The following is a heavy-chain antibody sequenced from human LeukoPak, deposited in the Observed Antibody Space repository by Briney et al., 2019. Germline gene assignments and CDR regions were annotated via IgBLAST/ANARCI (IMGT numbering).Heavy chain of an antibody. J-gene: IGHJ4*02. CDR1: GFTFNNDA. CDR2: ITDRGVDT. D-gene: IGHD1-26*01. Sequence: GGSLRLSCAASGFTFNNDAMTWVRPAPERGLEGVSYITDRGVDTYYADSVKGRFTISTDNSKNTLFLQRNSLRAEDTAVYYCAKGCRGSYHYWGQGTLVTVSS. CDR3: AKGCRGSYHY. V-gene: IGHV3-23*01.